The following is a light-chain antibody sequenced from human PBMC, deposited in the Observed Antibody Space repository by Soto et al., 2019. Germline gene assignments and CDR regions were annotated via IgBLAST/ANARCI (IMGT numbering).Light chain of an antibody. J-gene: IGLJ1*01. Sequence: QSALTQPASVSGSPGQSITISCTGTSSDVGSYNLVSWCQQHPGKAPKLMIYEVSKRPSGVSNRFSGSKSGNTASLTISGLQAEDEADYYCCSYALSSTSSVFGSGTKVTVL. CDR2: EVS. CDR1: SSDVGSYNL. V-gene: IGLV2-23*02. CDR3: CSYALSSTSSV.